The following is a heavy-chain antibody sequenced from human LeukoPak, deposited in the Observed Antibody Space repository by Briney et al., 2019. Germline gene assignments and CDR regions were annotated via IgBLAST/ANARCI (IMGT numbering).Heavy chain of an antibody. CDR3: ARGFAGQAY. Sequence: GGSLRLSCAASGFTFSRYWMHWARQAPGKGLVLGSRIKSDGSSTSCADSVKGRLTISREHAKNTLYLQMNSLRAEATAVYYCARGFAGQAYWGQGTLVTVSS. V-gene: IGHV3-74*01. CDR1: GFTFSRYW. J-gene: IGHJ4*02. D-gene: IGHD3-10*01. CDR2: IKSDGSST.